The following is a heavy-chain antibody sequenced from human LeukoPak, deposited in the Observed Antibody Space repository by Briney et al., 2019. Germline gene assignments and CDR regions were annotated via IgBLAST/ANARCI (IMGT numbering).Heavy chain of an antibody. V-gene: IGHV4-30-4*01. CDR3: ARARYYYGSGSLRDFDY. CDR2: IYYSGST. J-gene: IGHJ4*02. CDR1: GGSISSGDYY. D-gene: IGHD3-10*01. Sequence: PSETLSLTCTVSGGSISSGDYYWSWIRQPPGKGLEWIGYIYYSGSTYYNPSLKSRVTISVDTSKNQFPLKLSSVTAADTAVYYCARARYYYGSGSLRDFDYWGQGTLVTVS.